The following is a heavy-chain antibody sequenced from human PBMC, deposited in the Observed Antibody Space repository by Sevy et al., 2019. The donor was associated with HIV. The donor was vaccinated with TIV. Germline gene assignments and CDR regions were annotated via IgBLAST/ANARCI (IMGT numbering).Heavy chain of an antibody. CDR3: AKAGIAVAGTWEYFQH. J-gene: IGHJ1*01. Sequence: GGSLRLSCAASGFTFDDYAMHWVRQAPGKGLEWVSGISWNSGSIGYADSVKGRFTISRDNAKNSLYLHMNSLRAEDTALYYCAKAGIAVAGTWEYFQHWGQGTLVTVSS. V-gene: IGHV3-9*01. CDR1: GFTFDDYA. CDR2: ISWNSGSI. D-gene: IGHD6-19*01.